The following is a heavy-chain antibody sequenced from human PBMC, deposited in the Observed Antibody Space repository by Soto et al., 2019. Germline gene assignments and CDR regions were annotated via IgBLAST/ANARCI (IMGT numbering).Heavy chain of an antibody. CDR2: ISAYNGNT. Sequence: QVQLVQSGAEVKKPAASVKVSCKASGYTFTSSGISWVRQAPGQGHEWMGWISAYNGNTNYAQKLQGRVNRTTDKSTSTAYMELRSLRSDDTAVYYCAVTTLPRHYDFWSGYVMDVWGQENTVTVSS. J-gene: IGHJ6*02. CDR3: AVTTLPRHYDFWSGYVMDV. D-gene: IGHD3-3*01. V-gene: IGHV1-18*01. CDR1: GYTFTSSG.